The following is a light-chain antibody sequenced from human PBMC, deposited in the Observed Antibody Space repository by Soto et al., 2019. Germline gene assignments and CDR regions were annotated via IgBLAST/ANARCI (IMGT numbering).Light chain of an antibody. CDR2: EVS. CDR3: SSYTSSSTLV. Sequence: QSALTQPASVSGSPGQSITISCTGTSSDVGGYNYVSWYQLHPGKAPKLMVYEVSNRPSGVSNRFSGAKSGNTASLTISRLQAEDEADYYCSSYTSSSTLVFGTGTKVTVL. V-gene: IGLV2-14*01. CDR1: SSDVGGYNY. J-gene: IGLJ1*01.